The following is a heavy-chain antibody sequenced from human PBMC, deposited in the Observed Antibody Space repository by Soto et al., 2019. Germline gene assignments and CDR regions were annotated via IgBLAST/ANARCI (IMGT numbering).Heavy chain of an antibody. CDR2: ISSSSSYI. V-gene: IGHV3-21*01. CDR1: GFTFSSYS. D-gene: IGHD2-15*01. J-gene: IGHJ6*03. Sequence: EVQLVESGGGLVKPGGSLRLSCAASGFTFSSYSMNWVRQAPGKGLEWVSSISSSSSYIYYADSVKGRFTISRDNAKNSLYLQMNSLRAEDTAVYYCARAGYCSGGSCYVLPNYYYYYRDVWGKGTTVTVSS. CDR3: ARAGYCSGGSCYVLPNYYYYYRDV.